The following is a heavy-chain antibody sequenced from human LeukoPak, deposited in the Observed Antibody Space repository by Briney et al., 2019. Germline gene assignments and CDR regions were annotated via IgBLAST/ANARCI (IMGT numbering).Heavy chain of an antibody. V-gene: IGHV3-48*02. J-gene: IGHJ3*02. CDR2: INGVSSAI. CDR1: IHLFWIW. D-gene: IGHD5-18*01. CDR3: TRASSRDTDI. Sequence: GVSLRLSCAAWIHLFWIWHVMGLRQAPGKGLECISHINGVSSAIFYADSVGGRFTISRDNAKNSLYLQMDSMREDDTAVYYSTRASSRDTDISGQGKIGTASS.